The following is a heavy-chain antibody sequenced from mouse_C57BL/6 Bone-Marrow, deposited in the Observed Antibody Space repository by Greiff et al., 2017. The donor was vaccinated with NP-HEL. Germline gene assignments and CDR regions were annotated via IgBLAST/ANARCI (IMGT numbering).Heavy chain of an antibody. CDR2: LDPDNGDT. CDR1: GFNIKDDY. CDR3: TTGLRYWYFDV. V-gene: IGHV14-4*01. D-gene: IGHD1-1*01. J-gene: IGHJ1*03. Sequence: VQLQQSGAELVRPGASVKLSCTASGFNIKDDYMHWVKQRPEQGLEWIGWLDPDNGDTEYASKFQGKATITADTSSNTAYLQLSSLTSEDTAVYYWTTGLRYWYFDVWGTGTTVTVSS.